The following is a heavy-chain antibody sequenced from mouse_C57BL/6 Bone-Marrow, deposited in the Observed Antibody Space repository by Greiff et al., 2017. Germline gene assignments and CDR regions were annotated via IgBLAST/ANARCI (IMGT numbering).Heavy chain of an antibody. V-gene: IGHV1-15*01. D-gene: IGHD3-1*01. Sequence: QVQLKQSGAELVRPGASVTLSCKASGYTFTDYEMHWVKQTPVHGLEWIGAIDPETGGTAYNQKFKGKAILTADKSSSTAYMELRSLTSEDSAVYYCTRPSGDYYAMDYWGRGTSVTVSS. CDR2: IDPETGGT. CDR1: GYTFTDYE. CDR3: TRPSGDYYAMDY. J-gene: IGHJ4*01.